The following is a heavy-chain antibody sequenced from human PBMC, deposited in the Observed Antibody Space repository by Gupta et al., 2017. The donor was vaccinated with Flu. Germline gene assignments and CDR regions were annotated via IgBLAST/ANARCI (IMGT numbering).Heavy chain of an antibody. CDR1: GFTFSSYS. Sequence: EVQLVESGGGLVQPGESLRLSCAASGFTFSSYSMNWVRQAPGKGLEWVSYISSSSSTIYYADSVKGRFTISRDNAKNSLYLQMNSLRAEDTAVYYCARDYTPTYYYYGMDVWGQGTTVTVSS. CDR2: ISSSSSTI. J-gene: IGHJ6*02. CDR3: ARDYTPTYYYYGMDV. V-gene: IGHV3-48*01.